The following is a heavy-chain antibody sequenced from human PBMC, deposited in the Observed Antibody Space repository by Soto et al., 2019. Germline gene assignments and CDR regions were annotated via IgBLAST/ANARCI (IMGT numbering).Heavy chain of an antibody. CDR3: ARFPRGYSYGHFDY. CDR1: GGSLSSYY. D-gene: IGHD5-18*01. V-gene: IGHV4-59*01. CDR2: IFYSGST. J-gene: IGHJ4*02. Sequence: SETLSLTCTVSGGSLSSYYWTWIRQPLGKVLVWIGYIFYSGSTNYNPSLKSRVTISVDTSKNQFSLKLSSVTAADTAVYYCARFPRGYSYGHFDYWGQGTLVTVSS.